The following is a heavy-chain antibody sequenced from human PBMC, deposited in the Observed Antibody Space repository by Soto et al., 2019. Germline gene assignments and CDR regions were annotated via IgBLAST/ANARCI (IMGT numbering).Heavy chain of an antibody. CDR2: INPNSGGT. J-gene: IGHJ6*02. Sequence: GASVKVSCKASGYTFTGNYMHWVRQATGQGLEWMGWINPNSGGTNYAQKFQGWVTMTRDTSISTAYMELSRLRSDDTAVYYCARFFWSGYGLSGMDVWGQGTTVTVSS. V-gene: IGHV1-2*04. CDR1: GYTFTGNY. CDR3: ARFFWSGYGLSGMDV. D-gene: IGHD3-3*01.